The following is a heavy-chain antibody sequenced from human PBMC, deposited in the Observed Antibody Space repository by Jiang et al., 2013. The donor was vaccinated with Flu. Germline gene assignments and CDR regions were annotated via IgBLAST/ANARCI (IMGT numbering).Heavy chain of an antibody. Sequence: LLKPSETLSLTCAVYGGSFSGYYWNWIRQPPGKGLEWIGEINHSGSTNYNPSLKSRVTISVDTSKNQFSLKLSSVTAADTAVYYCARQLKYYGSGSPLGYFQHWGQGTLVTVSS. CDR1: GGSFSGYY. CDR2: INHSGST. D-gene: IGHD3-10*01. V-gene: IGHV4-34*01. J-gene: IGHJ1*01. CDR3: ARQLKYYGSGSPLGYFQH.